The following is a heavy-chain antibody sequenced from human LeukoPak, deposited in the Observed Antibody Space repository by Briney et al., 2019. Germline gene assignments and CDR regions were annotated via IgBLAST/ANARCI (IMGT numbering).Heavy chain of an antibody. CDR1: GFTFSSYW. J-gene: IGHJ6*03. CDR3: ARGGISIFGVVIYMDV. V-gene: IGHV3-7*03. Sequence: LAGGSLRLSCAASGFTFSSYWMSWVRQAPGKGLEWVANIKKDGSEKYYVDSVKGRFTISRDNAKNSLFLQMNSLRVEDTALYYCARGGISIFGVVIYMDVWGKGTTVTVSS. D-gene: IGHD3-3*01. CDR2: IKKDGSEK.